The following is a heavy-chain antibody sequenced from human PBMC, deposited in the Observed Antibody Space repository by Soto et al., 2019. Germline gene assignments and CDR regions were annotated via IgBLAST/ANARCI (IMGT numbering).Heavy chain of an antibody. CDR1: GFAFRLYD. V-gene: IGHV3-13*01. Sequence: EEQLVESGGGLVQSGGSLRLSCVASGFAFRLYDMHWVRQRSGQGLEWVSAISTADYAYYAGSVKGRFTISRDNAQRSLYLQLNNLGAGDTGIYYCARVRNTGQEDAFNLWGQGTMVTVSS. D-gene: IGHD2-8*02. CDR2: ISTADYA. CDR3: ARVRNTGQEDAFNL. J-gene: IGHJ3*01.